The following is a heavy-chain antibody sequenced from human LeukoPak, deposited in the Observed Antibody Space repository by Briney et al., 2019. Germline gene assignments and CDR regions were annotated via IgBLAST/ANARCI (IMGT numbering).Heavy chain of an antibody. D-gene: IGHD2-2*01. J-gene: IGHJ4*02. CDR3: AREGCSTTSCYEGGDY. V-gene: IGHV3-30*04. CDR2: TSYDGRIK. CDR1: GFTFSNYA. Sequence: GGSLRLSCAASGFTFSNYAMHWVRQAPGKGLEWVAVTSYDGRIKYNADSVKGRFTISRDNSKNTLHLQMNSLRAEDTAVYYCAREGCSTTSCYEGGDYWGQGTLVTVSS.